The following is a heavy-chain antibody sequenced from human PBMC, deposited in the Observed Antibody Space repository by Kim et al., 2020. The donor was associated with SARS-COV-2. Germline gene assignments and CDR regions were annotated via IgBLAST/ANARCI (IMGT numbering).Heavy chain of an antibody. CDR3: ARAKRITIFGVVNWFDP. J-gene: IGHJ5*02. Sequence: SLQRRVTISVDTSKNQVSLKLSSVTAADTAVYYCARAKRITIFGVVNWFDPWGQGTLVTVSS. D-gene: IGHD3-3*01. V-gene: IGHV4-31*02.